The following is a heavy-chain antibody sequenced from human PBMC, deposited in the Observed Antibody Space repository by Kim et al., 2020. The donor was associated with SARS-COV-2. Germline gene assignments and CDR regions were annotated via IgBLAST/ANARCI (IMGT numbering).Heavy chain of an antibody. D-gene: IGHD2-15*01. J-gene: IGHJ6*02. CDR3: ARGVVVTPTQNYYYGLDV. CDR1: GYTFTNYG. Sequence: ASVKVSCKASGYTFTNYGINWVRQAPEQGLEWMGWISAYNGNTDYAQKLQGRVTMTTDTSTSTAYMELRSLRSDDTAVYYCARGVVVTPTQNYYYGLDVWGQGTTVTVSS. V-gene: IGHV1-18*01. CDR2: ISAYNGNT.